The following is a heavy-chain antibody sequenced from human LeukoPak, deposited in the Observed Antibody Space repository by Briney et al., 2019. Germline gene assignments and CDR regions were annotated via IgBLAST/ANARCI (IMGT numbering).Heavy chain of an antibody. Sequence: HPGGSLRLSCAASGFTFSSYAMSWVRQAPGKGLEWVSALSGRGDSTYYADSVKGRFTISRDNSKNTLYLQMNSLRAEDTAVYYCAKVQGDYYGSGSYYRVDYWGQGTLVTVSS. V-gene: IGHV3-23*01. D-gene: IGHD3-10*01. CDR2: LSGRGDST. J-gene: IGHJ4*02. CDR3: AKVQGDYYGSGSYYRVDY. CDR1: GFTFSSYA.